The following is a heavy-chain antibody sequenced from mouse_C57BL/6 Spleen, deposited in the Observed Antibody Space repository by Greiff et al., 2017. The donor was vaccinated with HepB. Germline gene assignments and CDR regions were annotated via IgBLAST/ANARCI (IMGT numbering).Heavy chain of an antibody. CDR3: ARSPYAMDY. J-gene: IGHJ4*01. CDR2: INPSTVGT. Sequence: VQLKESGPELVKPGASVKISCKASGYSFTGYYMNWVKQSPEKSLEWIGEINPSTVGTTYNQKFKAKATLTVDKSSSTAYMQLKSLTSEDSAVYYCARSPYAMDYWGQGTSVTVSS. V-gene: IGHV1-42*01. CDR1: GYSFTGYY.